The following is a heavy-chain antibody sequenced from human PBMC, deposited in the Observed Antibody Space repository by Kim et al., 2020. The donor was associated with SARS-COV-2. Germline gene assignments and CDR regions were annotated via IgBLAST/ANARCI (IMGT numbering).Heavy chain of an antibody. CDR3: ARIAAAAKLFDY. CDR2: ISYDGSNK. Sequence: GGSLRLSCAASGFTFSSYAMHWVRQAPGKGLEWVAVISYDGSNKYYADSVKGRFTISRDNSKNTLYLQMSSLRAEDTAVYYCARIAAAAKLFDYWGQGTLVTVSS. D-gene: IGHD6-13*01. V-gene: IGHV3-30*04. J-gene: IGHJ4*02. CDR1: GFTFSSYA.